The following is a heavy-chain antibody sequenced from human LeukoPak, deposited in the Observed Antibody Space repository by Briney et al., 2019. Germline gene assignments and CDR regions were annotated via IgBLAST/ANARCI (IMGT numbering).Heavy chain of an antibody. CDR3: AREIKSSSWSEHDY. D-gene: IGHD6-13*01. CDR1: GYTFTNYD. J-gene: IGHJ4*02. V-gene: IGHV1-46*01. Sequence: ASVKVSCKASGYTFTNYDINWVRQATGQGLEWMGIINPSGGSTSYAQKFQGRVTMTRDTSTSTVYMELSSLRSEDTAVYYCAREIKSSSWSEHDYWGQGTLVTVSS. CDR2: INPSGGST.